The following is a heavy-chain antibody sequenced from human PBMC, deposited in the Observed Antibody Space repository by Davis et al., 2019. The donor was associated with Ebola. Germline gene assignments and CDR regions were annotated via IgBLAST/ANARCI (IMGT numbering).Heavy chain of an antibody. D-gene: IGHD3-10*01. J-gene: IGHJ5*02. V-gene: IGHV3-30-3*01. Sequence: GGSLRLSCAASGFTFSSYAMHWVRQAPGKGLEWVAVISYDGSNKYYADSVKGRFTISRDNSKNTLYLQMNSLRAEDTAAYYCAGSLLWFGELWSWGQGTLVIVSS. CDR1: GFTFSSYA. CDR2: ISYDGSNK. CDR3: AGSLLWFGELWS.